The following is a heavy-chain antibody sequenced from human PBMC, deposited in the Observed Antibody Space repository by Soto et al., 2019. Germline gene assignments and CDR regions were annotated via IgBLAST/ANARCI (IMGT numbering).Heavy chain of an antibody. CDR1: GFTFSSYS. CDR3: ERGKSVGATTPFDY. CDR2: ISSSSSYI. Sequence: EVQLVESGGGLVKPGGSLRLSCAASGFTFSSYSMNWVRQAPGKGLEWVSSISSSSSYIYYADSVKGRFTISRDNAKNKMYLQMNILRAEATAMDYCERGKSVGATTPFDYWGQGTLVTVSS. D-gene: IGHD1-26*01. J-gene: IGHJ4*02. V-gene: IGHV3-21*01.